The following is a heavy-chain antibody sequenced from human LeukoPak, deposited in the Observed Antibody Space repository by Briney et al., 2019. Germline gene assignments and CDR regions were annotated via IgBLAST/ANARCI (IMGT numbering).Heavy chain of an antibody. CDR1: GFTFSNYW. Sequence: GGSLRLSCAASGFTFSNYWMSWVRQAPGKGLEWAANIEQDVSDKYYLDSVKGRFTISRDNAKNSLYLQMNSLRAEDTAVYYCARQREEWNLLFCYYYMDVWGKGTTVTVSS. CDR3: ARQREEWNLLFCYYYMDV. D-gene: IGHD1-26*01. CDR2: IEQDVSDK. V-gene: IGHV3-7*01. J-gene: IGHJ6*03.